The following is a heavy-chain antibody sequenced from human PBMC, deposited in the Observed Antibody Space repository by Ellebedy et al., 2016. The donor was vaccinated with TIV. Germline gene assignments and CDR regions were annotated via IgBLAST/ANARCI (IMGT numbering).Heavy chain of an antibody. D-gene: IGHD3-10*01. J-gene: IGHJ5*02. CDR2: MQPGSGNT. V-gene: IGHV1-8*01. Sequence: AASVKVSCKPSGYTFTSYDINWVRHAPGQGLEYLGWMQPGSGNTGYAQKFEGRVTMTRDTSTGTAYMELNSLRSEDTAVYYCTVGLLDPWGQGTLVTVSS. CDR1: GYTFTSYD. CDR3: TVGLLDP.